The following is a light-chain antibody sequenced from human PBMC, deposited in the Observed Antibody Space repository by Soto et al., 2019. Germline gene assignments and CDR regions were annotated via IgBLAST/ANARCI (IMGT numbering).Light chain of an antibody. V-gene: IGLV2-14*01. J-gene: IGLJ2*01. CDR2: DVS. Sequence: QSALTQPASVSGSPGQSITISCTGTSSDVGGYNYVSCYQQHPGKAPKLMIYDVSNRPSGVSNRFSGSKSGNTASLTISGLQAEDEADYYCQAYDSRLSGSVFGGGTQLPVL. CDR3: QAYDSRLSGSV. CDR1: SSDVGGYNY.